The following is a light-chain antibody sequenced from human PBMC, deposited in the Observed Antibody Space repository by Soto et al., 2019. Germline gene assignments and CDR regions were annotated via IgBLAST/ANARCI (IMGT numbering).Light chain of an antibody. V-gene: IGLV2-14*01. J-gene: IGLJ2*01. Sequence: QSALTQPASVSGSPGQSITISCTGTSSDVGGYNYVSWYQQHPGKAPKLMIYDVSNRPSGVSNRFSGSKSGNTASLTISGLQAEDEADYNCSSYTSSSTLVFAGGTKLTVL. CDR3: SSYTSSSTLV. CDR2: DVS. CDR1: SSDVGGYNY.